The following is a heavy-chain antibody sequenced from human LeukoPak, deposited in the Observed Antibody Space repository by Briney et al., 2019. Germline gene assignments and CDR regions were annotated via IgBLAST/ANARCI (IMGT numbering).Heavy chain of an antibody. D-gene: IGHD3-10*01. CDR1: GYMFASYG. CDR2: INPYNGHT. J-gene: IGHJ6*03. CDR3: ARSPVTLWFGELRYYYYYYMDV. V-gene: IGHV1-18*01. Sequence: ASVKVSCKASGYMFASYGISWVRQAPGQGLEWMGWINPYNGHTRNAQKFQGRVTMTTDTSTAYMELGSLGSDDTAVYYCARSPVTLWFGELRYYYYYYMDVWGKGTTVTVSS.